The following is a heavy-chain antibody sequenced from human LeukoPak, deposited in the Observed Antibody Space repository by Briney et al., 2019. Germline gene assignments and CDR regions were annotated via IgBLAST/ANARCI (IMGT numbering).Heavy chain of an antibody. CDR1: GFTFSSYS. J-gene: IGHJ4*02. CDR3: ARGGYSGYGGILGDY. V-gene: IGHV3-21*01. CDR2: ISGSSSYI. D-gene: IGHD5-12*01. Sequence: GGSLRLSCAASGFTFSSYSMNWVRQAPGKGLEWVSSISGSSSYIYYADSVKGRFTISRDNAKNSLYLQMNSLRAEDTAAYYCARGGYSGYGGILGDYWGQGTLVTVSS.